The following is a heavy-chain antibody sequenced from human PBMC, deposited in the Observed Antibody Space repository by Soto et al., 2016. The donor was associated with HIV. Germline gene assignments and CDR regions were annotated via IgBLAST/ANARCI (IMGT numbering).Heavy chain of an antibody. J-gene: IGHJ4*02. CDR1: GFSFKKAW. CDR3: STGIESNIYYKRDY. Sequence: VESGGDLVRPGGSLNLSCTASGFSFKKAWMTWIRLSPVKGLEWVGRIKSKSNGGTSYIGTVMKGRFIISRDDSKNTLFLQMRNMKVEDSGVYFCSTGIESNIYYKRDYWGREPGYRLL. V-gene: IGHV3-15*01. CDR2: IKSKSNGGTS. D-gene: IGHD3-10*01.